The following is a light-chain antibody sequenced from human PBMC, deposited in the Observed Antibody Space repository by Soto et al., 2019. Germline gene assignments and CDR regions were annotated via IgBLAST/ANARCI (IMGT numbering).Light chain of an antibody. CDR3: QQYNTWPAEIT. CDR2: GAS. J-gene: IGKJ5*01. Sequence: EIVLTQSPGTLSLSPGERATLSCRASQSVSNNYLAWYQQKPGQAPRLLIYGASNRATGIPDRFSGSGSGTDFTLTISRLEPEDSAVYYCQQYNTWPAEITFGQGTRLEIK. V-gene: IGKV3-20*01. CDR1: QSVSNNY.